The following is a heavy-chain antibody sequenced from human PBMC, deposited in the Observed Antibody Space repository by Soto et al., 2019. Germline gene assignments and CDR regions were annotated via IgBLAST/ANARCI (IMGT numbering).Heavy chain of an antibody. D-gene: IGHD1-1*01. V-gene: IGHV3-23*01. CDR3: VNFPSRKTILPYYYYMDV. CDR2: ISGSGGST. J-gene: IGHJ6*03. Sequence: GGSLRLSCAASGFTFSSYAMSWVRQAPGKGLEWVSAISGSGGSTYYADSVKGRFTISRDNSKNTLYLQMNSLRAEDTAVYYCVNFPSRKTILPYYYYMDVWGKGTTVTVSS. CDR1: GFTFSSYA.